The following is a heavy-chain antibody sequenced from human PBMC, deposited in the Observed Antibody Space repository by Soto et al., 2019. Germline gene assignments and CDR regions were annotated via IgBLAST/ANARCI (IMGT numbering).Heavy chain of an antibody. CDR1: GYSFTSYW. CDR3: AGHSCIAAAGSAFDY. J-gene: IGHJ4*02. V-gene: IGHV5-10-1*01. Sequence: EVQLVQSGAEVKKPGESLRISCKGSGYSFTSYWISWVRQMPGQGLEWMGRIDPSDSYTNYSPSFQGHVTISADKSISNAHLQWSRLTDSDTAMYYGAGHSCIAAAGSAFDYWGQGTLVTVSS. CDR2: IDPSDSYT. D-gene: IGHD6-13*01.